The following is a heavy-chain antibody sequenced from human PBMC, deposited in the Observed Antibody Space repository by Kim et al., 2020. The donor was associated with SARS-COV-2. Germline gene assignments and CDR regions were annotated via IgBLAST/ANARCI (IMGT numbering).Heavy chain of an antibody. J-gene: IGHJ4*02. CDR3: ARTLGYSSGWYAWRGEDFFDY. Sequence: SETLSLTCTVSGGSVSSGSYYWSWIRQPPGKGLEWIGYIYYSGSTNYNPSLKSRVTISVDTSKNQFSLKLSSVTAADTAVYYCARTLGYSSGWYAWRGEDFFDYWGQGTLVTVSS. V-gene: IGHV4-61*01. CDR1: GGSVSSGSYY. D-gene: IGHD6-13*01. CDR2: IYYSGST.